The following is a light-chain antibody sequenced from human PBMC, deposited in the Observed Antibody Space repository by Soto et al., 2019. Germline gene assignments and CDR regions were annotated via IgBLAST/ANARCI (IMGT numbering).Light chain of an antibody. CDR3: SSYTSGSTLPWV. CDR1: SSDVGAYNF. V-gene: IGLV2-14*03. CDR2: NVY. Sequence: QSVLTQPASVSGSPGQSITISCTGTSSDVGAYNFVSWHQQHPGKAPKLMIYNVYDRPSGISYRFSGSKSGNTASLTIFGLQLEDEAVYYCSSYTSGSTLPWVFGTGTKVTVL. J-gene: IGLJ1*01.